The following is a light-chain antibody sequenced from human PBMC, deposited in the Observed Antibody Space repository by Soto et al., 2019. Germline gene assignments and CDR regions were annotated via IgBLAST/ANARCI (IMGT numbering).Light chain of an antibody. J-gene: IGKJ1*01. CDR3: QQYDNWPWT. V-gene: IGKV3-15*01. Sequence: KLLTQSPGTLSLSPGERATLFCRASQSLSSSLAWYQQKSGQAPRLIIYGTSRRATGVPVRFSGSGSGTHFTLTISSLQSEDFGVYFCQQYDNWPWTFGQGTKVEMK. CDR1: QSLSSS. CDR2: GTS.